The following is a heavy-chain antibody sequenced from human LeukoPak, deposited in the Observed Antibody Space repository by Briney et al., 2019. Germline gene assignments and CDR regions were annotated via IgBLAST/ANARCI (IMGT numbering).Heavy chain of an antibody. CDR3: ARVGFAVRGNYYYYYMDV. V-gene: IGHV1-69*13. D-gene: IGHD3-10*01. CDR1: GGTFSSYA. J-gene: IGHJ6*03. CDR2: IIPIFGTA. Sequence: ASVKVSCKASGGTFSSYAISWVRQAPGQGLEWMGGIIPIFGTANYAQKFQGRVTITADESTSTAYMELSSLRSEDTAVYYCARVGFAVRGNYYYYYMDVWGKGTTVTVSS.